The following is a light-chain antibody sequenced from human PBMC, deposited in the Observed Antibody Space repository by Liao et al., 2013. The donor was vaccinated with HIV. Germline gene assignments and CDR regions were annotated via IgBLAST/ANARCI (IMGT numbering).Light chain of an antibody. V-gene: IGLV3-25*03. CDR2: RDN. CDR3: QVWDTSSEQYV. J-gene: IGLJ1*01. CDR1: VLPKQY. Sequence: SYELTQPPSVSVSPGQTARITCSGDVLPKQYAHWYQQKPGQAPVLVICRDNERPSGIPERFSGSSSGTTVTLTISGVQAEDEADYYCQVWDTSSEQYVFGTGTKVTVL.